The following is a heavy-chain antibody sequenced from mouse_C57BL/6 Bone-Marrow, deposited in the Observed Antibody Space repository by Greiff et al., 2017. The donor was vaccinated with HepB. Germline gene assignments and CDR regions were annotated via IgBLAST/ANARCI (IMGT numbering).Heavy chain of an antibody. CDR1: GFSLSTFGMG. CDR3: ARNPPIYYFAHYFDY. J-gene: IGHJ2*01. CDR2: IWWDDDK. Sequence: QVTLKESGPGILQPSQTLSLTCSFSGFSLSTFGMGVGWIRQPSGKGLEWLAHIWWDDDKYYNPALKSRLTISKDTSKNQVFLNIANVHTADTATYYTARNPPIYYFAHYFDYWGQGTTLTVSS. V-gene: IGHV8-8*01. D-gene: IGHD1-1*01.